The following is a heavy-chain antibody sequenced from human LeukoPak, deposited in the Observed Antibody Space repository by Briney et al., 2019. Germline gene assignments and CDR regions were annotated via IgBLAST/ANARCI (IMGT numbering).Heavy chain of an antibody. CDR3: AKDLYSGIDY. CDR2: ISWNSGSI. J-gene: IGHJ4*02. Sequence: PGRSLRLSCAASGFTFDDYAMHWARQAPGKGLEWVSGISWNSGSIGYADSVKGRFTISRDNAKNSLYLQMDSLRAEDTALYYCAKDLYSGIDYWGQGTLVTVSS. CDR1: GFTFDDYA. D-gene: IGHD5-12*01. V-gene: IGHV3-9*01.